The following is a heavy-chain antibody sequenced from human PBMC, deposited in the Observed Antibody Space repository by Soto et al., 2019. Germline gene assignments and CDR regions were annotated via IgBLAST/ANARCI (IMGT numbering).Heavy chain of an antibody. CDR1: GFTFSSYG. V-gene: IGHV3-33*01. D-gene: IGHD3-16*02. CDR2: IWYDGSNK. Sequence: GGSLRLSCAASGFTFSSYGMHWVRQAPGKGLEWVAVIWYDGSNKYYADSVKGRFTISRDNSKNTLYLQMNSLRAEDTAVYYWASTLGELSFSFDYWGQGTLVTVSS. CDR3: ASTLGELSFSFDY. J-gene: IGHJ4*02.